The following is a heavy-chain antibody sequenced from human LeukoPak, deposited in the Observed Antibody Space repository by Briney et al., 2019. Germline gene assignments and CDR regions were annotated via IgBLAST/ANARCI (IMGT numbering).Heavy chain of an antibody. CDR2: IYYSGST. J-gene: IGHJ6*02. CDR3: ARDPPVLRYFDRDGGGYCYGMDV. D-gene: IGHD3-9*01. V-gene: IGHV4-59*01. CDR1: GGSISSYY. Sequence: SETLSLTCTVSGGSISSYYWSWIRQPPGKGLEWIGYIYYSGSTNYNPSLKSRVTISVDTSKNQFSLKLSSVTAADTAVYYCARDPPVLRYFDRDGGGYCYGMDVWGQGTTVTVSS.